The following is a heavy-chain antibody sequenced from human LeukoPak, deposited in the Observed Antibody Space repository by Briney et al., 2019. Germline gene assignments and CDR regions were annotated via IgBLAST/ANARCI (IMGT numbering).Heavy chain of an antibody. V-gene: IGHV4-34*01. CDR1: GGSFSGYY. CDR3: ARHVYYYDSSGYFYSFDY. Sequence: SETLSLTCAVYGGSFSGYYWSWIRQPPGKGLEWIGEINHSGSTNYNPSLKSRVTISVDTSKNQFSLKLSSVTAADTAVYYCARHVYYYDSSGYFYSFDYWGQGTLVTVSS. D-gene: IGHD3-22*01. CDR2: INHSGST. J-gene: IGHJ4*02.